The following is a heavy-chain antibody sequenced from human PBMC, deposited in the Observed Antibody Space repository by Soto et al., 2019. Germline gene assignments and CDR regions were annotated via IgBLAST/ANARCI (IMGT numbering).Heavy chain of an antibody. J-gene: IGHJ6*02. CDR3: GGTKYYYYYYGMDV. CDR1: GGSISSGDYY. CDR2: IYYSGST. Sequence: SETLSLTCTVSGGSISSGDYYWSWIRQPPGKGLEWIGYIYYSGSTYYKPSLKSRVTISVDTSKNQFSLKLSSVTAADTAVYYCGGTKYYYYYYGMDVWGQGTTVTVSS. D-gene: IGHD5-12*01. V-gene: IGHV4-30-4*01.